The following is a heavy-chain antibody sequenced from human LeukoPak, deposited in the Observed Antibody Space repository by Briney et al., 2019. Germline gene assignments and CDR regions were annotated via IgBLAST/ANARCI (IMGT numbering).Heavy chain of an antibody. CDR1: GFTFGSFG. CDR2: ISSSSSYI. V-gene: IGHV3-21*01. J-gene: IGHJ3*02. D-gene: IGHD3-10*01. CDR3: ARGLYTVRGWDGLDAFDI. Sequence: PGGSLRLSCVASGFTFGSFGMNWVRQAPGKGLEWVSSISSSSSYIYYADSVRGRFTISRDNAKNSLYLQMNSLTAEDTAVYYCARGLYTVRGWDGLDAFDIWGQGTMVTVSS.